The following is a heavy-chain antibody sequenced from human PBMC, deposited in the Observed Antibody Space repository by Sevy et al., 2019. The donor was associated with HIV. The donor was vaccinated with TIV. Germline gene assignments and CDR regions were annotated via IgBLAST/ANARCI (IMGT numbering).Heavy chain of an antibody. CDR1: GYTFTSYD. CDR2: MNPNSGNT. J-gene: IGHJ3*02. D-gene: IGHD2-2*02. CDR3: ARAIGYCSSTSCYRTPDSSGYLGGAFDI. V-gene: IGHV1-8*01. Sequence: ASVKVSCKASGYTFTSYDINWVRQATGQGLEWMGWMNPNSGNTGYAQKFQGRVTMTRNTSISTAYMELSSLRSEDTAGDYCARAIGYCSSTSCYRTPDSSGYLGGAFDIWGQGTMVTVSS.